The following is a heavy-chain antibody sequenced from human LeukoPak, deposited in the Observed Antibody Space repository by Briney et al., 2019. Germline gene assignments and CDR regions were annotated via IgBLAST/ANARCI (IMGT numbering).Heavy chain of an antibody. Sequence: SETLSLTCAVYDGSFSGYYWTWIRQPPGKGLEWIGSIYYSGSTYYNPSLKSRVTISVDTSKNQFSLKLSSVTAADTAVYYCARAGGIITMIVVFNYWDQGTLVTVSS. J-gene: IGHJ4*02. CDR3: ARAGGIITMIVVFNY. V-gene: IGHV4-34*01. D-gene: IGHD3-22*01. CDR1: DGSFSGYY. CDR2: IYYSGST.